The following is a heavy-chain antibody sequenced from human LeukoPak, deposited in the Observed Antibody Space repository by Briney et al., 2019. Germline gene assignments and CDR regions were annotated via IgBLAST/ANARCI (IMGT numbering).Heavy chain of an antibody. J-gene: IGHJ4*02. CDR3: ARDISGTSPLYYFDY. V-gene: IGHV1-2*02. D-gene: IGHD3/OR15-3a*01. CDR1: GYTFTGYY. CDR2: INPNSGGT. Sequence: ASVKVSCKASGYTFTGYYMHWVRQAPGQGLEWMGWINPNSGGTNYAQKFQGRVTMTRDMSTSTVYMELSSLRSEDTAVYYCARDISGTSPLYYFDYWGQGTLVTVSS.